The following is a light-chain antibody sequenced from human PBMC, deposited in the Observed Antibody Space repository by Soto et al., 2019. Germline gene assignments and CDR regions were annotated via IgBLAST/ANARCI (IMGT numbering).Light chain of an antibody. J-gene: IGKJ1*01. V-gene: IGKV3-15*01. Sequence: EIVVTQCASKLSVSPGERATLSCRASQSFXSNFAWDQVKPGQAPRILXDAASTRATGSPARLSGSGSGTEFTLTISSLHSEYFSAYYFQQYKNGPRTFGQGTKVDIK. CDR3: QQYKNGPRT. CDR2: AAS. CDR1: QSFXSN.